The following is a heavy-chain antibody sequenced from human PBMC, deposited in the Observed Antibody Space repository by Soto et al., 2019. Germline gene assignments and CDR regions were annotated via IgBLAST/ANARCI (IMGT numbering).Heavy chain of an antibody. D-gene: IGHD1-26*01. J-gene: IGHJ4*02. CDR3: ASRDPGASVDY. CDR1: GGSFTSNNW. CDR2: IYRTGST. V-gene: IGHV4-4*02. Sequence: SETLSLTCAVSGGSFTSNNWWTWVRQPPGQGLEWIGEIYRTGSTNYNPSLKSRVTISLDKSENQFSLKVTSLTAADTAVYYCASRDPGASVDYWGQGTLVTVSS.